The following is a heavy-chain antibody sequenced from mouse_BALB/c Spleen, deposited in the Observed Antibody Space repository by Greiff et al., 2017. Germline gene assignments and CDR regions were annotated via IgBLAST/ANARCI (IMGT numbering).Heavy chain of an antibody. Sequence: EVMLVESGGGLVKPGGSLKLSCAASGFAFSSYDMSWVRQTPEKRLEWVAYISSGGGSTYYPDTVKGRFTISRDNAKNTLYLQMSSLKSEDTAMYYCARHGYFDYWGQGTTLTVSS. V-gene: IGHV5-12-1*01. CDR1: GFAFSSYD. CDR2: ISSGGGST. J-gene: IGHJ2*01. CDR3: ARHGYFDY.